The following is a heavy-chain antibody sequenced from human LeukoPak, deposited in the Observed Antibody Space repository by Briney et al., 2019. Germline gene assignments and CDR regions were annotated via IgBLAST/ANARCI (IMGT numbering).Heavy chain of an antibody. J-gene: IGHJ5*02. V-gene: IGHV1-2*02. D-gene: IGHD4-17*01. CDR2: INPNSGGT. CDR1: GYTFTGYY. CDR3: ARGRIYGDSPNWFDP. Sequence: ASVKVSCKASGYTFTGYYMHWVRQAPGQGLEWMGWINPNSGGTNYAQKFQGRVTMTRDTSISTAYMELSRLRSDDTAVYYCARGRIYGDSPNWFDPWGQGTLVTVPS.